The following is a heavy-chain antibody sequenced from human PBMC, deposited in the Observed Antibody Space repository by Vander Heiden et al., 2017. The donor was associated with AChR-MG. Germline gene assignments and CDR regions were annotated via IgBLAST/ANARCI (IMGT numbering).Heavy chain of an antibody. CDR1: GFSLNTGEVC. CDR3: ARGRRWCYGMDV. V-gene: IGHV2-70*15. Sequence: QVTLRESGPALVKPTQTLTLTCTFSGFSLNTGEVCVTWIRQSPGKALEWLARIDWDNDKYYSTSLKTRLAISKDTSNNQVVLTMTDVDPVDTGTYYCARGRRWCYGMDVWGQGTTVTVSS. J-gene: IGHJ6*02. D-gene: IGHD2-21*01. CDR2: IDWDNDK.